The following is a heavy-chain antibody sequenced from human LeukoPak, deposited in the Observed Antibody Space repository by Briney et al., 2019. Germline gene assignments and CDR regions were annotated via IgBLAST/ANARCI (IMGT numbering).Heavy chain of an antibody. V-gene: IGHV4-59*01. CDR1: GGSISSYY. CDR3: ARGPELWFGDIYYYYYGMDV. Sequence: SETLSLTCTVSGGSISSYYWSWIRQPPGKGLEWIGYIYYSGSTNYNPSLKSQVTISVDTSKNQFSLKLSSVTAADTAVYYRARGPELWFGDIYYYYYGMDVWGQGTTVTVSS. J-gene: IGHJ6*02. CDR2: IYYSGST. D-gene: IGHD3-10*01.